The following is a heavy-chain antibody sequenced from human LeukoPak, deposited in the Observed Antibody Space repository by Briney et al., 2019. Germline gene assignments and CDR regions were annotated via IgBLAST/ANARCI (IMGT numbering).Heavy chain of an antibody. CDR2: VYYSGAT. CDR3: AVVTSHPRYFDH. V-gene: IGHV4-59*01. D-gene: IGHD2-21*02. J-gene: IGHJ4*02. CDR1: GDSIY. Sequence: SETLSLTCSVSGDSIYWSWVRQSPGKGPQWIGTVYYSGATNYNPSLASRVTMSLDMSKSQFSLKLSSVTAADTAIYYCAVVTSHPRYFDHWGQGTLITVSS.